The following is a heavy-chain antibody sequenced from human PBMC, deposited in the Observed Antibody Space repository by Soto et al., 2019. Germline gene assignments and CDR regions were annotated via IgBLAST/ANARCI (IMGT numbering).Heavy chain of an antibody. Sequence: SETLSLTCTVSGGSISSGDYYWSWIRQPPGKGLEWIGYVYYTGSTYSNPSLKSRVTISVDTSKNQFSLKLSSVTAADTAVYYCAREIVGATTAPPLYWGQGILVTVSS. CDR3: AREIVGATTAPPLY. D-gene: IGHD1-26*01. CDR2: VYYTGST. J-gene: IGHJ4*02. V-gene: IGHV4-30-4*01. CDR1: GGSISSGDYY.